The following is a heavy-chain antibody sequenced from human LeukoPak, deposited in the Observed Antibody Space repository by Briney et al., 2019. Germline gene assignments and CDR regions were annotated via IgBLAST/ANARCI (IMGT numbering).Heavy chain of an antibody. D-gene: IGHD6-13*01. Sequence: GASVKVSCKASGYTFTSYGISWVRQVPGQGLEWMGWISAYNGNTNYAQKLQGRVTMTTDTSTSTAYMELRSLRSDDTAVYYCARELVPIAAAGTIGWFDPWGQGTLVTVSS. J-gene: IGHJ5*02. V-gene: IGHV1-18*01. CDR2: ISAYNGNT. CDR3: ARELVPIAAAGTIGWFDP. CDR1: GYTFTSYG.